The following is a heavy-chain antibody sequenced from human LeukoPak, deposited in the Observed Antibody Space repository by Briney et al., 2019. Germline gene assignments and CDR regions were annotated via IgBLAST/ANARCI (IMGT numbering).Heavy chain of an antibody. CDR3: AKGRASGDNYGSGNYHRALDH. D-gene: IGHD3-10*01. V-gene: IGHV3-9*01. CDR2: ISWNSDSI. Sequence: GGSLRLSCVASEFNFDDYAMHWVRQPPGKGLEWVSGISWNSDSIGYAESVKGRFTISRDNAKNSLYLQVNSLRPEDTALYYCAKGRASGDNYGSGNYHRALDHWGQGTLVTVSS. CDR1: EFNFDDYA. J-gene: IGHJ4*02.